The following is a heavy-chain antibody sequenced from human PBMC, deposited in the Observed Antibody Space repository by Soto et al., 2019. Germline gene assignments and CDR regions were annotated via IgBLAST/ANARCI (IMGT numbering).Heavy chain of an antibody. V-gene: IGHV3-11*01. CDR1: GFTLSDYY. D-gene: IGHD6-13*01. CDR2: TSSSGSTI. CDR3: ASKQPVLGDGFDI. Sequence: WGSLRLSCAASGFTLSDYYMSWIRQAPGKGLEWVSYTSSSGSTIYYADSVKGRFTISRDNAKNSLYLQMNSLRAEDTAVYYCASKQPVLGDGFDIWGQGTMVTVSS. J-gene: IGHJ3*02.